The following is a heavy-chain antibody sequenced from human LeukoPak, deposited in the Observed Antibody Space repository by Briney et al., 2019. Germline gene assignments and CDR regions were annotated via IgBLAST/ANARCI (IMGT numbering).Heavy chain of an antibody. CDR3: AKASRIAVAGTGLDY. CDR1: GFTFSSYG. V-gene: IGHV3-30*18. CDR2: ISYDGSNK. Sequence: GGSLRLSCAASGFTFSSYGMHWVRQAPGKGLEWVAVISYDGSNKYYADSVKGRFTISRDNSKNTLYLQMNSLRAEDTAVYYCAKASRIAVAGTGLDYWGQGTLVTVSS. D-gene: IGHD6-19*01. J-gene: IGHJ4*02.